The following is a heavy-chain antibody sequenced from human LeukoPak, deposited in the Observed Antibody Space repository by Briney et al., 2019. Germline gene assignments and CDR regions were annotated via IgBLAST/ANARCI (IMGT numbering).Heavy chain of an antibody. CDR2: ISYDGSNK. D-gene: IGHD2-2*01. Sequence: GGSLGFSCAASGFTFSSYAMHWVRQAPGKGLEWVAVISYDGSNKYYADSVKGRFTISRDNSKNTLYLQMNSLRAEDTAVYYCARGVVPAAYWFDPWGQGTLVTVSS. CDR3: ARGVVPAAYWFDP. J-gene: IGHJ5*02. CDR1: GFTFSSYA. V-gene: IGHV3-30-3*01.